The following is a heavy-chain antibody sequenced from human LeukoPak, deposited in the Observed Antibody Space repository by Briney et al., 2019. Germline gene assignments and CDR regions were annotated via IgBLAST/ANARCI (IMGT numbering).Heavy chain of an antibody. D-gene: IGHD3-10*01. Sequence: SETLSLTCTVSGGSISSSSYYWGWIRQPPGKGLEWIGSIYYSGSTYYNPSLKSRVTISVDTSKNQFSLELSSVTAADTAVYFCARNGGFGEPNLYYGMDVWGQGTTVTVSS. V-gene: IGHV4-39*01. J-gene: IGHJ6*02. CDR3: ARNGGFGEPNLYYGMDV. CDR1: GGSISSSSYY. CDR2: IYYSGST.